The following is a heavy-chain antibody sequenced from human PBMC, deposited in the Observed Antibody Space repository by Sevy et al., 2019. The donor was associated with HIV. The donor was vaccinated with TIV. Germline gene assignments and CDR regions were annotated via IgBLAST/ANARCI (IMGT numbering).Heavy chain of an antibody. CDR3: VRLNGSPSYWNGIDI. V-gene: IGHV3-66*02. J-gene: IGHJ3*02. CDR2: KYSHGGT. Sequence: GGSLRLSCAISGFSVSSQSMSWVRQAPGKGLEWVSVKYSHGGTSYADSVKGRFTIARETSKNTLHLQMNAVKSEDTGVYYCVRLNGSPSYWNGIDIWGQGTMVTVSS. D-gene: IGHD1-1*01. CDR1: GFSVSSQS.